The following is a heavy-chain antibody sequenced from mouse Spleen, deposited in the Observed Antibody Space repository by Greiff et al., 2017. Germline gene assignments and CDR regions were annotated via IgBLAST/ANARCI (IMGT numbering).Heavy chain of an antibody. V-gene: IGHV1-69*02. Sequence: VQLQQPGAELVRPGASVKLSCKASGYTFTSYWINWVKQRPGQGLEWIGNIYPSDSYTNYNQKFKDKATLTVDKSSSTAYMQLSSPTSEDSAVYYCTRSYGSSFQFAYWGQGTLVTVSA. CDR2: IYPSDSYT. CDR3: TRSYGSSFQFAY. J-gene: IGHJ3*01. CDR1: GYTFTSYW. D-gene: IGHD1-1*01.